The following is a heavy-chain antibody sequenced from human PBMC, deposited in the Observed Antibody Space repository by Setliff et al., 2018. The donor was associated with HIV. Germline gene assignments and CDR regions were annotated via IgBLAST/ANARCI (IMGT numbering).Heavy chain of an antibody. Sequence: ASVKVSCKTSGYRFIGHYLHWVRLAPGQGPEWVGWINPETGDPNYAQKFRGRVRMTRDTSITTAFLHVAKLTSDDTAIYYCATGIPSDLDYWGRGTLVTVSS. V-gene: IGHV1-2*02. J-gene: IGHJ4*01. CDR2: INPETGDP. CDR3: ATGIPSDLDY. CDR1: GYRFIGHY. D-gene: IGHD2-21*01.